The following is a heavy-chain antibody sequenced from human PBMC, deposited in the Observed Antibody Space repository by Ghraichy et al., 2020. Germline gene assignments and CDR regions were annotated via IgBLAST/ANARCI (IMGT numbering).Heavy chain of an antibody. V-gene: IGHV3-7*01. CDR3: ASTPYTAIFGGRRSYYYGMDV. CDR2: IKQDGSEK. J-gene: IGHJ6*02. Sequence: GGSLRLSCAASGFTLSSYWMSWVRQAPGKGLEWVANIKQDGSEKYYVDSVKGRFTISRDNAKNSLYLQMNSLRAEDTAVYYCASTPYTAIFGGRRSYYYGMDVWGQGTTVTVSS. CDR1: GFTLSSYW. D-gene: IGHD3-3*01.